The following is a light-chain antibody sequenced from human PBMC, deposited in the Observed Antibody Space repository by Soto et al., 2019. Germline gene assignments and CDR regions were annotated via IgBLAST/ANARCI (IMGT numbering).Light chain of an antibody. CDR1: QSITNR. J-gene: IGKJ1*01. CDR3: QHYGGMWT. CDR2: DAS. V-gene: IGKV1-5*01. Sequence: DIQMTQSPSTLSAYVGDRVTITCRASQSITNRLAWYQQKPGKAPKVLIYDASNLESGVPSRFSGRGFGTEFILTISSLQPDDFAMYWCQHYGGMWTFGQGTRVEMK.